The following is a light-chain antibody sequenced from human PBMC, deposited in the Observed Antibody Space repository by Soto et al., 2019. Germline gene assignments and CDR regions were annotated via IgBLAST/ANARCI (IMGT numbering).Light chain of an antibody. Sequence: QAVVTQPPSVSGAPGQRVTISCTESSSNIGAGYDVHWYQQLPGTTPKLLIYGNSNRPSGVPDRFSGSKSGTSASLAITGLQAEDEADYYCQSYDSNLSGWVFGGGTKLTVL. CDR2: GNS. J-gene: IGLJ3*02. CDR3: QSYDSNLSGWV. CDR1: SSNIGAGYD. V-gene: IGLV1-40*01.